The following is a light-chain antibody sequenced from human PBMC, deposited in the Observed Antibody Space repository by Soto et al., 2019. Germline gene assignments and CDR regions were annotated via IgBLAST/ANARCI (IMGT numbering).Light chain of an antibody. J-gene: IGKJ4*01. V-gene: IGKV3-15*01. CDR1: QSISSN. CDR3: QKYNNWPPIT. Sequence: EIVMTQSPATLSVSPGERATLFCRASQSISSNLAWYQQKAGQAPRLLIYGTSTRATGIPARFSGSGSGTEFTLTISSLQSEDFAVYYCQKYNNWPPITFGGGTKVEIK. CDR2: GTS.